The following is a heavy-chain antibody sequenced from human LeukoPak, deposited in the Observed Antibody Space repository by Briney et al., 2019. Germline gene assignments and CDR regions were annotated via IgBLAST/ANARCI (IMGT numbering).Heavy chain of an antibody. Sequence: GGSLRLSCAASGFNFRDYTMHWVRQVPGKGLEWVAVISWDGRSTYYVDSVKGRFTISRDNRKNSLYLQMNSLRSEDTAMYYCARRGKSEYSSSSDYWGQGTLVTVSS. CDR3: ARRGKSEYSSSSDY. J-gene: IGHJ4*02. V-gene: IGHV3-43*01. CDR2: ISWDGRST. D-gene: IGHD6-6*01. CDR1: GFNFRDYT.